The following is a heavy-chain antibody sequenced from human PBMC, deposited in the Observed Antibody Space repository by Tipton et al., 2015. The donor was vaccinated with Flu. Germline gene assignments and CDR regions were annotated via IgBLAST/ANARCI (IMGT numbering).Heavy chain of an antibody. CDR2: INHSGST. J-gene: IGHJ4*02. V-gene: IGHV4-34*01. D-gene: IGHD6-19*01. CDR3: AAKFAHFSGWESLDY. CDR1: VGSFRGYY. Sequence: LRLSCRIYVGSFRGYYWSWIRQPPGKGLEWIGEINHSGSTNYNPSLRSRVAISVDTSKKEFSLRLSSVTAADTAVYYCAAKFAHFSGWESLDYWGQGTLVTVSS.